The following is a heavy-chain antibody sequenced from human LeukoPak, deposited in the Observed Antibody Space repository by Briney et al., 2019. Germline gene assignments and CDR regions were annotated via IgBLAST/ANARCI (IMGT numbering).Heavy chain of an antibody. V-gene: IGHV3-30*04. D-gene: IGHD6-19*01. Sequence: GRSLRLSCAASGFTFSSYAMHWVRQAPGKGLEWVAVISYDGSNKYYADSVKGRFTISRDNADNSLYLQMNSLRAEDSALYHCARSGGSGYYYYGMDVWGQGTTVTVSS. CDR1: GFTFSSYA. CDR3: ARSGGSGYYYYGMDV. J-gene: IGHJ6*02. CDR2: ISYDGSNK.